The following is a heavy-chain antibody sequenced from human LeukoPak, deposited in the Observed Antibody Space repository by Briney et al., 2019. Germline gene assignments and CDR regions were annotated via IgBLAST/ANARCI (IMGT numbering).Heavy chain of an antibody. CDR2: ISGNGADT. CDR3: ATYNRNQPFDY. V-gene: IGHV3-23*01. CDR1: AFTFSNFA. Sequence: GGSLRLSCAASAFTFSNFAMSLVRQAPGKGLEWVSTISGNGADTFYADSVKGRFTISRDNSKSTLYVQMNSLRAEDTAIYYCATYNRNQPFDYWGQGALVTVSS. J-gene: IGHJ4*02. D-gene: IGHD1-14*01.